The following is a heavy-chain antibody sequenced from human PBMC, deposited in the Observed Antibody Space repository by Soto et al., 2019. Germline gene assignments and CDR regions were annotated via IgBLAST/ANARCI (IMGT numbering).Heavy chain of an antibody. CDR1: GGSFSGYY. Sequence: PSETLSLTCAVYGGSFSGYYWSWIRQPPGKGLEWIGEINHSGSTNYNPSLKSRVTISVDTSKNQFSLKLSSVTAADTAVYYCARVLFWYYYYYMDVWGKGTKVTVSS. J-gene: IGHJ6*03. CDR3: ARVLFWYYYYYMDV. CDR2: INHSGST. D-gene: IGHD3-3*01. V-gene: IGHV4-34*01.